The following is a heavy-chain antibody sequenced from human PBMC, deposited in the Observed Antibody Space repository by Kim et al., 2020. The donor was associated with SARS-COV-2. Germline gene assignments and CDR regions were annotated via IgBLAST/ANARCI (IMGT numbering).Heavy chain of an antibody. V-gene: IGHV3-66*02. CDR3: ARDAVLEGYCSGGSCSHHFFDY. Sequence: GGSLRLSCAASGFTVSSNYMSWVRQAPGKGLEWVSVIYSGGSTYYADSVKGRFTISRDNSKNTLYLQMNSLRAEDTAVYYCARDAVLEGYCSGGSCSHHFFDYWGQGTLVTVSS. D-gene: IGHD2-15*01. J-gene: IGHJ4*02. CDR1: GFTVSSNY. CDR2: IYSGGST.